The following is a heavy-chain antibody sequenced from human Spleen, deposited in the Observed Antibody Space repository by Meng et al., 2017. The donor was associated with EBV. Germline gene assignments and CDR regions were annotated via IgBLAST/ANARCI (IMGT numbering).Heavy chain of an antibody. J-gene: IGHJ4*02. D-gene: IGHD4-17*01. CDR1: GYTCSGAY. V-gene: IGHV1-2*06. CDR3: ARGVTTPDY. Sequence: QVQLVQSGAEEKEPXXPXRVSCKASGYTCSGAYIHWVRQAPGQGLQWMGRIDPNSGDTNYAHNFQGRVTMTRDTPINTAYMELSRLRSDDTAPFFCARGVTTPDYWGQGTLVTVSS. CDR2: IDPNSGDT.